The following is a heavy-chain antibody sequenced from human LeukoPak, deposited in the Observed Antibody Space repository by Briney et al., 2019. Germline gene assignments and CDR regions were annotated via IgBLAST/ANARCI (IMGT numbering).Heavy chain of an antibody. J-gene: IGHJ4*02. V-gene: IGHV3-21*01. CDR3: AREANNYGDHSMMI. Sequence: GGSLRLSCAASGFTFSRYSMNWVRQAPGKGLEWVSSISSSSSYIYYADSVKGRFTISRDNAKNSLYLQTNSLRAEDTAVYYCAREANNYGDHSMMIWGQGTLVTVSS. D-gene: IGHD4-17*01. CDR2: ISSSSSYI. CDR1: GFTFSRYS.